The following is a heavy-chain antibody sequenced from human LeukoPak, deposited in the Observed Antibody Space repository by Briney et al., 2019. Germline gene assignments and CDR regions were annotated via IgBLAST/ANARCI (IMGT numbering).Heavy chain of an antibody. Sequence: QAGGSLRLSCAASGFNFANHAMSLVRQTPGKGLEWVSAISGGGDITYYADSVRGRFTISRDNSKDTLFLQMHSLRPGDTAVYYCVREDTPATANYWGQGTLVTISS. CDR2: ISGGGDIT. CDR3: VREDTPATANY. CDR1: GFNFANHA. V-gene: IGHV3-23*01. J-gene: IGHJ4*02. D-gene: IGHD2-21*02.